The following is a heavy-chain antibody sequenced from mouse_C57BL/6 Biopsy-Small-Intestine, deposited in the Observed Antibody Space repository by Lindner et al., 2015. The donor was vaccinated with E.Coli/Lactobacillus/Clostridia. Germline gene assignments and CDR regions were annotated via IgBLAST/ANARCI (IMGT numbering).Heavy chain of an antibody. CDR3: TTDYYDYDKDYFDY. CDR1: GFNIKDYY. D-gene: IGHD2-4*01. J-gene: IGHJ2*01. Sequence: LQESGAELVRPGASVKLSCTASGFNIKDYYMHWVKQRPEQGLEWIGRIDPEDGDTEYAPKFQGKAAMTADTSSNTAYLQLSSLTSEDTAVYYCTTDYYDYDKDYFDYWGQGTTLTVSS. V-gene: IGHV14-1*01. CDR2: IDPEDGDT.